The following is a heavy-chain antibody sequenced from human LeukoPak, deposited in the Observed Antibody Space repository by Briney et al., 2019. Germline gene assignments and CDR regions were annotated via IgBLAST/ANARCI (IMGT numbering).Heavy chain of an antibody. CDR1: GGSISSGDYY. CDR2: IYYSGST. Sequence: SETLSLTCTVSGGSISSGDYYWSWIRQPPGKGLEWIGYIYYSGSTYYNPSLKSRVTISVDTSENQFSLKLSSVTAADTAVYYCARVWRDNRKFDYWGQGTLVTVSS. CDR3: ARVWRDNRKFDY. D-gene: IGHD1-14*01. J-gene: IGHJ4*02. V-gene: IGHV4-30-4*01.